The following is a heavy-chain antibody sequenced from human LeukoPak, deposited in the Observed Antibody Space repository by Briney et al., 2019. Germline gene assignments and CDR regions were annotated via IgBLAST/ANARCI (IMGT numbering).Heavy chain of an antibody. CDR1: GFTLSTYV. Sequence: GGSLRLSCAASGFTLSTYVMSWVRQAPGKGLEWVSTIKVGGDITFYADSVKGRFTISRDDSRNTLYLQMNSLRAEDTAVYYCAKSHVRNYYDSSGYNRYYFDYWGQGTLATVSS. V-gene: IGHV3-23*01. J-gene: IGHJ4*02. CDR3: AKSHVRNYYDSSGYNRYYFDY. D-gene: IGHD3-22*01. CDR2: IKVGGDIT.